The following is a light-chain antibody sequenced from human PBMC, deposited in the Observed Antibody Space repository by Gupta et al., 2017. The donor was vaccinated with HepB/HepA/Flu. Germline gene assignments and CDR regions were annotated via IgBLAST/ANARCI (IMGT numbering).Light chain of an antibody. CDR1: QGISSY. CDR3: QQLDSYPLT. CDR2: GAS. Sequence: DIQLTQSPSFLSASVGDRVTITCRASQGISSYLAWYQQEPGKAPKLLIYGASTLQSGVPSRFSGSGSETEFTLTISSLQPEDSAAYYCQQLDSYPLTFGQETRLEIK. J-gene: IGKJ5*01. V-gene: IGKV1-9*01.